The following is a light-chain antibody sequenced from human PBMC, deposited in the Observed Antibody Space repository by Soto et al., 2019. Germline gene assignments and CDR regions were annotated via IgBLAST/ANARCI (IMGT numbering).Light chain of an antibody. CDR2: DAS. CDR3: QQYNNLPPWT. CDR1: QNISVW. J-gene: IGKJ1*01. Sequence: DIQMTQSPSTLSASVGDGVTITCRASQNISVWLAWYQQRPGKAPKFLIYDASNLETGVSSRFSGSGSGTEFTLTIRSLQPDDFATYYCQQYNNLPPWTFGQGTKVEVK. V-gene: IGKV1-5*01.